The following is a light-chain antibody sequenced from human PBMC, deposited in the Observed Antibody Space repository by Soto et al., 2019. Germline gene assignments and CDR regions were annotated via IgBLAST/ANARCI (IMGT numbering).Light chain of an antibody. CDR3: QDYGISPA. CDR1: QSVSSSY. J-gene: IGKJ4*01. CDR2: GAS. Sequence: EIVLTQSPGTLSLSPGERATLSCRASQSVSSSYLAWYQQKPGQAPRLLIYGASSRATGIPDRFSGSGSGTDFYLTISRLEPEDFAVYYCQDYGISPAFGGGTKVEIK. V-gene: IGKV3-20*01.